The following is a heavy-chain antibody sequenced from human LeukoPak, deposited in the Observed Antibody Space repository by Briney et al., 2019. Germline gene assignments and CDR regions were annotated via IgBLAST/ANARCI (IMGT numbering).Heavy chain of an antibody. V-gene: IGHV3-74*01. Sequence: GGSLRLSCIASGFSFSGHWMHWARQLPGKGLVWVSRISPTGSTTSYADSVKVRFTVSRDNAKNTLYLQVNNLRAEDTAVYYCARGPNSNWSGLDFWGQGTLLTVSS. J-gene: IGHJ4*02. CDR3: ARGPNSNWSGLDF. D-gene: IGHD6-6*01. CDR1: GFSFSGHW. CDR2: ISPTGSTT.